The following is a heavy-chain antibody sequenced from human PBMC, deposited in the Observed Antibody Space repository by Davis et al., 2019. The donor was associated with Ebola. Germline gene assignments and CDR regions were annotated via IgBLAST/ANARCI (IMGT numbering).Heavy chain of an antibody. D-gene: IGHD6-19*01. CDR3: ARHAYSSGWDLSYYYMDV. V-gene: IGHV5-10-1*01. Sequence: GESLKISCKGSGYSFTSYWISWVRQMPGKGLEWMGRIDPSDSYTNYSPSFQGHVTISADKSISTAYLQWSSLKASDTAMYYCARHAYSSGWDLSYYYMDVWGKGTTVTVSS. CDR1: GYSFTSYW. J-gene: IGHJ6*03. CDR2: IDPSDSYT.